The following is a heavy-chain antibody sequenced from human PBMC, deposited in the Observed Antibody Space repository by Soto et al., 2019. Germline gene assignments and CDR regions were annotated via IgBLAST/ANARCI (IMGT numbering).Heavy chain of an antibody. CDR2: ISAINGIT. CDR1: GGTFSSYT. V-gene: IGHV1-18*01. CDR3: ARETTMIEWAVDI. Sequence: ASVKVSCKAPGGTFSSYTISWVRQAPGQGLEWMGRISAINGITNYAQKLQSRVTMTTDTSTSTAYMELRSLRSDDTAVYYCARETTMIEWAVDIWVQGTMVTVSS. J-gene: IGHJ3*02. D-gene: IGHD3-22*01.